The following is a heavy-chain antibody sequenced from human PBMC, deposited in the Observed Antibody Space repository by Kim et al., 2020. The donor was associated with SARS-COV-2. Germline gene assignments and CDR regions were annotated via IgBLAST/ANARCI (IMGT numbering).Heavy chain of an antibody. CDR2: ISSSSYT. J-gene: IGHJ6*02. Sequence: GGSLRLSCAASGFTFSDYYMSWIRQAPGKGLEWVSYISSSSYTNYADSVKGRFTISRDNAKNSLYLQMNSLRAEDTAVYYCARDDYGDYVAPTNYYGMDVWGQGTTVTVSS. CDR3: ARDDYGDYVAPTNYYGMDV. D-gene: IGHD4-17*01. CDR1: GFTFSDYY. V-gene: IGHV3-11*06.